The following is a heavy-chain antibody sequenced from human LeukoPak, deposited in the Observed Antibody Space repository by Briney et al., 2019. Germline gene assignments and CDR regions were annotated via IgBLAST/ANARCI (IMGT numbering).Heavy chain of an antibody. J-gene: IGHJ4*02. D-gene: IGHD3-16*01. CDR1: GGPMSRYY. V-gene: IGHV4-59*01. Sequence: SETLSLTCTVSGGPMSRYYWSWIRQPPGKGLEWIGYIYYSGSTNYNPSLNSRVTRSVDTSKDKFSLNLSSVTAADMAVYYCARGGKYYDYVWGSYIFDYWGQGTLVTVSS. CDR3: ARGGKYYDYVWGSYIFDY. CDR2: IYYSGST.